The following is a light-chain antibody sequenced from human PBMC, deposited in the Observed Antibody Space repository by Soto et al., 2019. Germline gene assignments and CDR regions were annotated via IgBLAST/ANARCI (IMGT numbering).Light chain of an antibody. CDR3: CSYAGTYIGYV. CDR2: EVS. CDR1: SSDVGGYNY. J-gene: IGLJ1*01. Sequence: QSALTQPASVSGSPGQSITISCTGSSSDVGGYNYVSWYQQYPGKAPSLMIYEVSNRPSGVSDRFSGSKSGNTASLTISGLQAEDEADYYCCSYAGTYIGYVFGSETKVTVL. V-gene: IGLV2-14*01.